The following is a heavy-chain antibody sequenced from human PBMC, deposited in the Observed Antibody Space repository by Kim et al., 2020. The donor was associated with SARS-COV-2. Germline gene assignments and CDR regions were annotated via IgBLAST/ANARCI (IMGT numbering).Heavy chain of an antibody. V-gene: IGHV4-59*01. Sequence: GSTNYNPSLKSRVTISVDTSKNQFSLKLSSVTAVDTAVYYCARKGSYSDYWGQGTLVTVSS. CDR3: ARKGSYSDY. J-gene: IGHJ4*02. CDR2: GST.